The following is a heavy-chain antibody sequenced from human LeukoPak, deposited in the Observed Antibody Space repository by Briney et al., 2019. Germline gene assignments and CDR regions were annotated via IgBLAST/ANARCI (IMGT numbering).Heavy chain of an antibody. D-gene: IGHD3-22*01. V-gene: IGHV3-23*01. CDR3: AASSGYYYTAFRY. CDR1: GFTFSNYA. J-gene: IGHJ4*02. Sequence: PGGSLRLSCAASGFTFSNYAMSWVRQAPGKGLEWVSNISGSGRGGATYYADSVKGRFTISRDNSKNTLYLQMNSLRAEDTAVYYCAASSGYYYTAFRYWGQGTLVTVSS. CDR2: ISGSGRGGAT.